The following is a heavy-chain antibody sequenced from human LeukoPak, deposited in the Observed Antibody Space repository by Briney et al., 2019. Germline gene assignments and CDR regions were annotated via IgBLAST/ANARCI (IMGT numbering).Heavy chain of an antibody. Sequence: KFQGRVTITRDTSASTAYMELSSLRSEDTAVYYCARDSEANDYWGQGTLVTVSS. CDR3: ARDSEANDY. V-gene: IGHV1-3*01. D-gene: IGHD4/OR15-4a*01. J-gene: IGHJ4*02.